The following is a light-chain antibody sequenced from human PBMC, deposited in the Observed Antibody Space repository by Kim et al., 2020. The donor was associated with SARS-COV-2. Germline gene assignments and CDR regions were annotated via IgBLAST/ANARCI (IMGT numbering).Light chain of an antibody. CDR2: GKN. CDR3: NSRDSSGNSLV. V-gene: IGLV3-19*01. J-gene: IGLJ2*01. CDR1: SLRSYY. Sequence: ALGQAVRITCKGDSLRSYYASWYQQKPGQAPVLVIYGKNNRPSGIPDRFSGSSSGNTASLTITGAQAEDEADYYCNSRDSSGNSLVFGGGTQLTVL.